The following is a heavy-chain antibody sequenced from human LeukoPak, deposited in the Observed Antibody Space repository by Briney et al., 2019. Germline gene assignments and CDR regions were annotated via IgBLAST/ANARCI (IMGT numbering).Heavy chain of an antibody. CDR1: GFSFGTYG. Sequence: PGGSLRLSCAASGFSFGTYGMSGVRDVPGKGLEWVFGITWNGASTVYADSVKGLFTIDKDNAKNSLYLQMNSPRADDTALYYCARGPSGWYYFEDWGQGTLVTASS. CDR3: ARGPSGWYYFED. J-gene: IGHJ4*02. CDR2: ITWNGAST. V-gene: IGHV3-20*04. D-gene: IGHD6-19*01.